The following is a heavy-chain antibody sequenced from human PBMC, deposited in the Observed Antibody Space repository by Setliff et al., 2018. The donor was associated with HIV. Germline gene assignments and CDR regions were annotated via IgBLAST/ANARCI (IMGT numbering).Heavy chain of an antibody. J-gene: IGHJ4*02. CDR3: ARQVSIPGVAITPVDY. Sequence: SETLSLTCTVSGDSIRGYYWSWIRQPPGKGLEWMGYVFYTGFAAYNPSLKSRLTISVDTSKSQFSLRLTSMTAADTAIYYCARQVSIPGVAITPVDYWGQGALVTVSS. CDR1: GDSIRGYY. V-gene: IGHV4-59*08. D-gene: IGHD5-12*01. CDR2: VFYTGFA.